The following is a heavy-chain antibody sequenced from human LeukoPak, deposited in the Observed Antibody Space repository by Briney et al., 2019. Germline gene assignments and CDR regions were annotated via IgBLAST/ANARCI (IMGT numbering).Heavy chain of an antibody. CDR1: GGSISGGDYY. D-gene: IGHD3-22*01. CDR3: VALLPPSWFDP. CDR2: IYYSGST. J-gene: IGHJ5*02. V-gene: IGHV4-30-4*01. Sequence: PSETLSLTCTVSGGSISGGDYYWSWVRQPPGKGLEWIGYIYYSGSTYYNPSLESRLSISLDTSKNQVSLKLDSVTAADTAVYYCVALLPPSWFDPWGQGTLVTVSS.